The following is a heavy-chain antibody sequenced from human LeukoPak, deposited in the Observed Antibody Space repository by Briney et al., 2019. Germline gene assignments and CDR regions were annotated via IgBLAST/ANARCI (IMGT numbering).Heavy chain of an antibody. CDR3: AIHDFWSGYPFDY. CDR1: RYTFTSYA. D-gene: IGHD3-3*01. Sequence: GASVKVSCKASRYTFTSYAIHWVRQAPGQRFEWMGWINPNSGDTNFAQQFQGRVTMTRDTSISTAYMELSRLRSDDTAVYYCAIHDFWSGYPFDYWGQGTLVTVSS. J-gene: IGHJ4*02. CDR2: INPNSGDT. V-gene: IGHV1-2*02.